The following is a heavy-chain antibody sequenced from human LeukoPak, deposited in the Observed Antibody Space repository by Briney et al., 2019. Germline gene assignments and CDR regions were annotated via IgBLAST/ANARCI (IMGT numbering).Heavy chain of an antibody. CDR1: GFTFNTYA. Sequence: PGGSLRLSCAASGFTFNTYAMAWVRQAPGKGLGWVSAIIDSGDSTYYGDSVKGRFAISRDNSRNTLYLQMSNLRAEDTAIYYCAKGSRRSYPYYFDYWGQGTLVTVSS. J-gene: IGHJ4*02. CDR2: IIDSGDST. V-gene: IGHV3-23*01. CDR3: AKGSRRSYPYYFDY. D-gene: IGHD1-26*01.